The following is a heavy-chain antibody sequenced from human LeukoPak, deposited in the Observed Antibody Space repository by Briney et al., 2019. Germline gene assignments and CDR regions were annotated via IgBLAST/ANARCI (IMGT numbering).Heavy chain of an antibody. V-gene: IGHV1-3*01. CDR3: ARDRGIAVAGPLFDP. J-gene: IGHJ5*02. Sequence: ASVTVSFKASGYTFTSYAMHWVRQAPGQRLEWMGWINAGNGNTKYSQKFQGRVTITRDTSASTAYMELSSLRSEDTAVYYCARDRGIAVAGPLFDPWGQGTLVTVSS. D-gene: IGHD6-19*01. CDR2: INAGNGNT. CDR1: GYTFTSYA.